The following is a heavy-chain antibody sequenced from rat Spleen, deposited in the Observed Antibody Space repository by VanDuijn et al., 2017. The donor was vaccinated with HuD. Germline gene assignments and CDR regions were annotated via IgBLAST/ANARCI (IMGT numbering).Heavy chain of an antibody. V-gene: IGHV5-29*01. Sequence: EVQLVESGGTLVQPGRSLKLSCAASGFTFSDYGMAWVRQAPTKGLEWVASISYDISSTYYRDSVKGRFTISRDNAKSTLYLQMNNLRSEDTATYDCARGGYFRYWGQGVMATVSS. J-gene: IGHJ2*01. CDR3: ARGGYFRY. CDR1: GFTFSDYG. CDR2: ISYDISST. D-gene: IGHD2-5*01.